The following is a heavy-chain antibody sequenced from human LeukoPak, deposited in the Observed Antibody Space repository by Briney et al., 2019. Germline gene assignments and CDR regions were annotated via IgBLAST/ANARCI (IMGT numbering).Heavy chain of an antibody. D-gene: IGHD3-22*01. CDR1: GYTFTGYY. CDR3: ARDYDSSGYRRSHYYYMDV. J-gene: IGHJ6*03. Sequence: ASVKVSCKASGYTFTGYYMHWVRQAPGQGLEWMGWINPNSGGTNYAQKFQGRVTMTRDTSISTAYMELSRLRSDDTAVYYCARDYDSSGYRRSHYYYMDVWGKGTTVTVSS. V-gene: IGHV1-2*02. CDR2: INPNSGGT.